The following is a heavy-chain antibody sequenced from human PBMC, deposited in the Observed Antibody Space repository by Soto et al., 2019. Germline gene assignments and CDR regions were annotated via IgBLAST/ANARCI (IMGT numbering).Heavy chain of an antibody. CDR3: AKDMLAVGPGDSSSWQTRGYGMDV. V-gene: IGHV3-23*01. J-gene: IGHJ6*02. Sequence: GGSLRLSCAASGFTFSSYAMSWVRQAPGKGLEWVSAISGSGGSTYYADSVKGRFTISRDNSKNTLYLQMNSLRAEDTAVYYCAKDMLAVGPGDSSSWQTRGYGMDVWGQGTTVTVSS. CDR1: GFTFSSYA. D-gene: IGHD6-13*01. CDR2: ISGSGGST.